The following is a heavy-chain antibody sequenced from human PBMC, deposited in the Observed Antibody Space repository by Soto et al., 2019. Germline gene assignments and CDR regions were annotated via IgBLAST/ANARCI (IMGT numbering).Heavy chain of an antibody. V-gene: IGHV3-23*01. CDR1: GITLSSYA. CDR3: AKGQNSGTYRFYFDY. Sequence: PGGSLRLSCAASGITLSSYAMSWVRQAPGKGPEWVSGISASGGSTSYADSVKGRFTISRDNSKNTLYLQMNSLRADDTAVYHWAKGQNSGTYRFYFDYWGQGALVTVSS. J-gene: IGHJ4*02. CDR2: ISASGGST. D-gene: IGHD1-26*01.